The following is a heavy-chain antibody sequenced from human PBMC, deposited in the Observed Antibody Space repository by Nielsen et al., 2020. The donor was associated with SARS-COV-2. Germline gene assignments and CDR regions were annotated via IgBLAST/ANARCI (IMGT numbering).Heavy chain of an antibody. V-gene: IGHV4-31*02. CDR3: ARNAYYDILTGYHRGGNYFDF. Sequence: WTRQPPGKGLEWIGYVYYSGSTDYNPSLKSRVAISVDTSKNQFSLKLSSVTAADTAVYYCARNAYYDILTGYHRGGNYFDFWGLGTLVTVSS. D-gene: IGHD3-9*01. CDR2: VYYSGST. J-gene: IGHJ4*02.